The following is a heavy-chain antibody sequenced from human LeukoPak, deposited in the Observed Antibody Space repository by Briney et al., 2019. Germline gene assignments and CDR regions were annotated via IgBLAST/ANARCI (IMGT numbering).Heavy chain of an antibody. Sequence: PGRSLRLSCAASGFTISGHNMNWVRQAPGKGLEWISFVSISSGTIYYADSVKGRFRISRDNAKSSLDLEMNSLRAEDTAVYYCARAMSTFGGVRNYFDSWGQGTLVTVSS. CDR1: GFTISGHN. CDR3: ARAMSTFGGVRNYFDS. V-gene: IGHV3-48*04. D-gene: IGHD3-16*01. J-gene: IGHJ4*02. CDR2: VSISSGTI.